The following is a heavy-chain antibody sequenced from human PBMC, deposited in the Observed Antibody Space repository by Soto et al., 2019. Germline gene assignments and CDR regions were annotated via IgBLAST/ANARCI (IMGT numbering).Heavy chain of an antibody. V-gene: IGHV1-18*01. CDR1: GYTFTSYG. D-gene: IGHD2-15*01. Sequence: QVQLVQSGAEVKKPGASVKVSCKASGYTFTSYGISWVRQAPGQGLEWMGWISAYNGNTNYAQKLQGRVTMTTDTSTSTAYMELRSLRSDDTAVYYCARDEWGYCSGGSCSLFDSWGQGTLVTVSS. CDR3: ARDEWGYCSGGSCSLFDS. J-gene: IGHJ4*02. CDR2: ISAYNGNT.